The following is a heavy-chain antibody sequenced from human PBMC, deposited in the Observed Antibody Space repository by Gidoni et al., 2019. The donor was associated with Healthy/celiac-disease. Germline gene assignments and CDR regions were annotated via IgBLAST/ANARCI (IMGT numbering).Heavy chain of an antibody. CDR3: ARWGRDGYNYGIDY. J-gene: IGHJ4*02. Sequence: QVQLQESGPGLVKPSQTLSLTCPVPGGSLSSGGYYWSWIRQHPGKGLEWIGYIYYSGSTYYNPSLKSRVTISVDTSKNQFSLKLSSVTAADTAVYYCARWGRDGYNYGIDYWGQGTLVTVSS. V-gene: IGHV4-31*03. CDR1: GGSLSSGGYY. CDR2: IYYSGST. D-gene: IGHD5-12*01.